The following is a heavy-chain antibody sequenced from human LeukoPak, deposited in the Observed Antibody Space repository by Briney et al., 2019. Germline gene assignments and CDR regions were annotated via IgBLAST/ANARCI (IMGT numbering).Heavy chain of an antibody. J-gene: IGHJ4*02. CDR2: INHSGST. CDR1: GGSFSGYY. Sequence: SETLSLTCAGYGGSFSGYYWSWIRQPPGKGLEWIGEINHSGSTNYNPSLKSRVTISVDTSKNQFSLKLSSVTAADTAVYYCARVTPSYGDLDYWGQGTLVTVSS. CDR3: ARVTPSYGDLDY. D-gene: IGHD4-17*01. V-gene: IGHV4-34*01.